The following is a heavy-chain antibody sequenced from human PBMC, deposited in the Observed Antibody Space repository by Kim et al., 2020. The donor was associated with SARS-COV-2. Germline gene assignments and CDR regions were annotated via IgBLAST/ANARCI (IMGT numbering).Heavy chain of an antibody. V-gene: IGHV3-23*01. D-gene: IGHD3-22*01. J-gene: IGHJ3*02. CDR3: AKDRYYDTNDYSAPDAFDI. Sequence: VEGRFTISRDNSKNTLYLEMNSLRAEDTAVYYCAKDRYYDTNDYSAPDAFDIWGQGTMVTVSS.